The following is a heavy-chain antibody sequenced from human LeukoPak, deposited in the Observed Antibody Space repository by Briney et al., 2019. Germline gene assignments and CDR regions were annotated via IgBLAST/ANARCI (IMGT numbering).Heavy chain of an antibody. D-gene: IGHD3-22*01. CDR2: INHSGST. Sequence: SETLSLTCAVYGGSFSGHYWNWIRQPPGKGLEWIGEINHSGSTNYSPSLKSRVTISVDTSKNQFSLKLSSVTAADTAVYYCARGSQYYSDSSGYYSHDYWGQGTLVTVSS. CDR1: GGSFSGHY. J-gene: IGHJ4*02. V-gene: IGHV4-34*01. CDR3: ARGSQYYSDSSGYYSHDY.